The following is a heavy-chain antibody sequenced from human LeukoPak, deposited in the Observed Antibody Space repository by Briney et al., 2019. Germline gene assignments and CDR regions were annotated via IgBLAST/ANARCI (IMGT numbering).Heavy chain of an antibody. CDR3: ASNRLPWGTDV. J-gene: IGHJ6*02. Sequence: GGSLRLSCAASGFIFSNYWMIWVRQAPGKGLEWVASIKGDGSEKNYVDSMMGRLTISRDNAKNSLYLQMNDLRAEDMAVYYCASNRLPWGTDVWGQGTTVTVSS. CDR1: GFIFSNYW. CDR2: IKGDGSEK. V-gene: IGHV3-7*01. D-gene: IGHD2/OR15-2a*01.